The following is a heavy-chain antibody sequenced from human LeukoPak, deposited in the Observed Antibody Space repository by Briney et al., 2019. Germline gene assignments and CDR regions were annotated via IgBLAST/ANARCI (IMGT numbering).Heavy chain of an antibody. D-gene: IGHD5-18*01. J-gene: IGHJ4*02. CDR3: ARHVGDTAMVSPFDY. V-gene: IGHV4-59*08. CDR2: IYYSGST. CDR1: GGSISSYY. Sequence: PSETLSLTCTVSGGSISSYYWSWIRQPPGKGLEWIGYIYYSGSTNYNPSLKSRVTISVDTSKNQFSLKLSSVTAADTAVYYCARHVGDTAMVSPFDYWGQGTLVTVSS.